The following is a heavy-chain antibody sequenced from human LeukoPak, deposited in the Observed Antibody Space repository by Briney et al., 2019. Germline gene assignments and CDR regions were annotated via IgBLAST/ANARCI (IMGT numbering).Heavy chain of an antibody. CDR2: INPSGGST. Sequence: ASVKVSCKASGYTFTSYYMHWVRQAPGQGLEWMGIINPSGGSTSYAQKFQGRVTMTRDMSTSTAYMELSSLRSEDTAVYYCAADHPNYDFWSGYPHYYYYGMDVWGQGTTVTVSS. CDR3: AADHPNYDFWSGYPHYYYYGMDV. V-gene: IGHV1-46*01. J-gene: IGHJ6*02. CDR1: GYTFTSYY. D-gene: IGHD3-3*01.